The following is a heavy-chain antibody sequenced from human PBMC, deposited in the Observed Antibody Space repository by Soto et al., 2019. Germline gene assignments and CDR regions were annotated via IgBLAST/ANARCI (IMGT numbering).Heavy chain of an antibody. Sequence: EVQLVESGGGLVQPGGSLRLSCAASGFTFSSYDMHWVRQATGKGLEWVSAIGTAGDTYYPGSVKGRFTISRENAKNSLYLQMNSLRAGDTAVYYCARAYTIFGVVNSGMDVWGQGTTVTVSS. CDR2: IGTAGDT. CDR1: GFTFSSYD. J-gene: IGHJ6*02. D-gene: IGHD3-3*01. V-gene: IGHV3-13*01. CDR3: ARAYTIFGVVNSGMDV.